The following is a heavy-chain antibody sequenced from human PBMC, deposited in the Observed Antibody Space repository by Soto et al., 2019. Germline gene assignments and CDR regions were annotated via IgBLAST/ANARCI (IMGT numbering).Heavy chain of an antibody. Sequence: GGSLRLSCAASGFTFSSYWMSWVRQAPGKGLEWVANIKQDGSEKYYVDSVKGRFTISRDNAKNSLYLQMNSLRAEDTAVYYCARDGSYGYYYYYGMDVWGQGTTVTVSS. CDR3: ARDGSYGYYYYYGMDV. V-gene: IGHV3-7*01. CDR2: IKQDGSEK. J-gene: IGHJ6*02. D-gene: IGHD1-26*01. CDR1: GFTFSSYW.